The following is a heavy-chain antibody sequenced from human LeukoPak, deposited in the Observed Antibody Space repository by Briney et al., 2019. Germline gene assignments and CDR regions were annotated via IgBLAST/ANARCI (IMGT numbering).Heavy chain of an antibody. D-gene: IGHD2-2*01. V-gene: IGHV3-20*04. CDR1: GFTFDDYG. CDR2: INWNGGST. CDR3: ARAWDCSSTSCSFDY. Sequence: PGGSLRLSCAASGFTFDDYGMSWVRQAPGKGLEWVSGINWNGGSTGYADSVKGRFTISRDNAKNSLYLQMNSLRAEDTALYCCARAWDCSSTSCSFDYWGQGTLVTVSS. J-gene: IGHJ4*02.